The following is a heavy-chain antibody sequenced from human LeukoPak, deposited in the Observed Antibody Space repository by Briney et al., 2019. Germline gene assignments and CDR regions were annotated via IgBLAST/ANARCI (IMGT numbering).Heavy chain of an antibody. J-gene: IGHJ5*02. V-gene: IGHV1-69*05. CDR2: IIPIFGTA. Sequence: SVKVSCKASGGTFSSYAISWVRQAPGQGLEWMGRIIPIFGTANYAQKFQGRVTITTDESTSTAYMELSSLRSEDTAVYYCARDRDAYYYGSGPRNWFDPWGQGTLVTVSS. D-gene: IGHD3-10*01. CDR1: GGTFSSYA. CDR3: ARDRDAYYYGSGPRNWFDP.